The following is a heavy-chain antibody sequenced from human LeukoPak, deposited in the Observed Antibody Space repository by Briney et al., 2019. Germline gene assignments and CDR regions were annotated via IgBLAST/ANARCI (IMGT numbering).Heavy chain of an antibody. Sequence: SETLSLTCTVSGYSISSGYYWGWIRQPPGKGLEWIGSIYHSGGTYYNPSLKSRVTISVDTSKNQFSLKLSSVTAADTAVYYCARETRLYYYYMDVWGKGTTVTVSS. V-gene: IGHV4-38-2*02. CDR2: IYHSGGT. CDR1: GYSISSGYY. D-gene: IGHD6-25*01. J-gene: IGHJ6*03. CDR3: ARETRLYYYYMDV.